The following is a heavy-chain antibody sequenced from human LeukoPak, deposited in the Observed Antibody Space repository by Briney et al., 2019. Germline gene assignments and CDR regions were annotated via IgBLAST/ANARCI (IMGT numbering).Heavy chain of an antibody. Sequence: PGGSLRLSCAPSGVTFSDYYMSWIRQAPGKGLEWVSYISSSSSYIYYADSVKGRFTISRDNAKNSLYLQMNSLRAEDTAVYYWARVVVAATRWFDPWGQGTLVTVSS. CDR2: ISSSSSYI. CDR3: ARVVVAATRWFDP. V-gene: IGHV3-11*06. CDR1: GVTFSDYY. J-gene: IGHJ5*02. D-gene: IGHD2-15*01.